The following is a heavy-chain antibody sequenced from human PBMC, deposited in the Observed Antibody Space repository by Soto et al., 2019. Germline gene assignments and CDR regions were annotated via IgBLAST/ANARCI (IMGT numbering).Heavy chain of an antibody. D-gene: IGHD3-22*01. CDR3: ASSYYYDSSGYSSLYYYYGMDV. Sequence: QVQLVQSGAEVKKPGASVKVSCKASGYTFTSYAMHWVRQAPGQRLEWMGWINAGNGNTKYSQMFQGRVTITRDTSENTAYMELSSLRSEDTAVYYCASSYYYDSSGYSSLYYYYGMDVWGQGTKVTVSS. V-gene: IGHV1-3*01. CDR1: GYTFTSYA. J-gene: IGHJ6*02. CDR2: INAGNGNT.